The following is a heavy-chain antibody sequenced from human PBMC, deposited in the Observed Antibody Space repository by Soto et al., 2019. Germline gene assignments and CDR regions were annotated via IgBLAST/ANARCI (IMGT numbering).Heavy chain of an antibody. Sequence: QVQLVGSGGGVVQPGSSLRLSCAASGFTFSNYAMHWVRQAPGEGLEWVADISYAGSKNSYADSVKGRFTISRDNSKNTMYLQMNSLRAEDTAVYYCARPIFGSGSESYYYYGMDVWGQGTAVTVSS. D-gene: IGHD3-10*01. CDR3: ARPIFGSGSESYYYYGMDV. CDR2: ISYAGSKN. J-gene: IGHJ6*02. CDR1: GFTFSNYA. V-gene: IGHV3-30-3*01.